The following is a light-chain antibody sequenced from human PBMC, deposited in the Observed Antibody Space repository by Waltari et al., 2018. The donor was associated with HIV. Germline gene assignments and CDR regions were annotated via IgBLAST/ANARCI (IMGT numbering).Light chain of an antibody. J-gene: IGLJ3*02. V-gene: IGLV6-57*03. CDR1: SGTTASNY. CDR2: EDN. Sequence: NFMLTQPHSVSESPGKMVTISCPRSSGTTASNYVQCHQQRPGSAPTTVMYEDNQRPSGVPDRFSGSIDRSSNSASLTISGLKTEDEADYYCQSYDSSNHNWVFGGGTKLTVL. CDR3: QSYDSSNHNWV.